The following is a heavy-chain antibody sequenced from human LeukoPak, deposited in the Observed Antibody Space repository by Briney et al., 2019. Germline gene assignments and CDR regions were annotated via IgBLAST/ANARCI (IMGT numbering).Heavy chain of an antibody. J-gene: IGHJ4*02. D-gene: IGHD3-22*01. CDR1: GYTFTGDG. CDR3: ARAEGYYYDSSGYYLHHFDN. CDR2: ISAYNGNT. Sequence: ASVKVSCKASGYTFTGDGISWVRQAPGQGREWMGWISAYNGNTNYAQKLHGRVTMTTDTSTSTAYMELRSLRSDDTAVYYCARAEGYYYDSSGYYLHHFDNWGQGTLVTVSS. V-gene: IGHV1-18*01.